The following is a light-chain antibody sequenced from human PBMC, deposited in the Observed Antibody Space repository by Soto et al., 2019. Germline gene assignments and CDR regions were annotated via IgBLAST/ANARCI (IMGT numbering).Light chain of an antibody. V-gene: IGLV1-44*01. CDR3: AAWDDSLTGFYV. J-gene: IGLJ1*01. CDR1: SSNIGTNT. Sequence: QSVLTQPPSASGTPGQRVTISCSGSSSNIGTNTVNCYLQLPGTAPKLLIYNNDQRPSGVPARFSGSKSGTSASLAISGLQSEDEANYYCAAWDDSLTGFYVFGSGTKLTVL. CDR2: NND.